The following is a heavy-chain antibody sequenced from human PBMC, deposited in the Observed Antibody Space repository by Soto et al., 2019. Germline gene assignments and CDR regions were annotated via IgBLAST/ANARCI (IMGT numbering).Heavy chain of an antibody. Sequence: QVQLQESGPGLVKPSQTLSLTCTVSGGSISSGGYYWSWIRQHPGKGLEWIGYIYYSGSNYYNPSPKSRVTISVDTYKNQFPLKLSSVTAADTAVYYCARVGGINWFDPWGQGTLVTVSS. V-gene: IGHV4-31*03. J-gene: IGHJ5*02. CDR1: GGSISSGGYY. CDR3: ARVGGINWFDP. CDR2: IYYSGSN. D-gene: IGHD3-16*01.